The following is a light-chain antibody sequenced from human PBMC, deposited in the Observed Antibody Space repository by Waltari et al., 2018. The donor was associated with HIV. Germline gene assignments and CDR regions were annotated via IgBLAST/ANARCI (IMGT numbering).Light chain of an antibody. Sequence: DIQMTQSPSSQSASVGDRVTITCRASQTIDSHLNWYQQKPGKAPKLLIYEASTLQSEVPSRFSGSRSGTEFTLTISSLQPEDFAIYFCQQSYSTAFTFGPGTKVDIK. J-gene: IGKJ3*01. CDR2: EAS. V-gene: IGKV1-39*01. CDR1: QTIDSH. CDR3: QQSYSTAFT.